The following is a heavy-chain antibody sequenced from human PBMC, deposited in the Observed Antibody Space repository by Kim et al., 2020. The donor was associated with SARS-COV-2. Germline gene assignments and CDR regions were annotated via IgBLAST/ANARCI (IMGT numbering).Heavy chain of an antibody. V-gene: IGHV7-4-1*02. CDR3: ASDPWAY. J-gene: IGHJ4*02. CDR1: GYSFTTYS. CDR2: INPNTGNP. Sequence: ASVKVSCKTSGYSFTTYSINWVRQAPGQGLEWMGWINPNTGNPTYVQGFTGRFVFSLDTSVSTAYLQISSLNAEDTAVYYCASDPWAYWGQGNLVTVSS.